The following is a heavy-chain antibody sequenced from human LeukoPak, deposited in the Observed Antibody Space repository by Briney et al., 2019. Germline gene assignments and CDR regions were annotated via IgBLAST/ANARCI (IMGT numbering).Heavy chain of an antibody. CDR2: IGGSGGST. CDR3: AKMIREFGYYYYYMDV. J-gene: IGHJ6*03. Sequence: GGSLRLSCAASGFTFSSYAMSWVRQAPGKGLEWVSAIGGSGGSTNYADSVKGRFTISRDNSKNTLYLQMNSLRAEDTAVYYCAKMIREFGYYYYYMDVWGKGTTVTVSS. D-gene: IGHD3-10*01. V-gene: IGHV3-23*01. CDR1: GFTFSSYA.